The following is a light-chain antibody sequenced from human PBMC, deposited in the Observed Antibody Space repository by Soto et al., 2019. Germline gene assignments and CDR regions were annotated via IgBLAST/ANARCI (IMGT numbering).Light chain of an antibody. CDR2: AAS. CDR3: QQSHGIPYT. V-gene: IGKV1-39*01. J-gene: IGKJ2*01. Sequence: DIQMTQSPSSLSASVGDRVTITCRASQTISTYLNWYQQKPGKAPKLLIYAASSLQSGVPSRFSGSGSGTEFTLTISSLQPEDFATYYCQQSHGIPYTFGQGTTLEIK. CDR1: QTISTY.